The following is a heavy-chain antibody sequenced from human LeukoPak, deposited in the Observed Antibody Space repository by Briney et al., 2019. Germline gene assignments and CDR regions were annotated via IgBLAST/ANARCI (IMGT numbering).Heavy chain of an antibody. V-gene: IGHV3-23*01. CDR2: ISGSGGST. CDR1: GFTFSSYA. D-gene: IGHD6-19*01. J-gene: IGHJ6*02. Sequence: GGSLRLSCAASGFTFSSYAMSWVRQAPGKGLEWVSAISGSGGSTYYADSVKGRFTISRDNAKNSLYLQMNSLRAEDTAVYYCARDIAVEEFYYYYYYGMDVWGQGTTVTVSS. CDR3: ARDIAVEEFYYYYYYGMDV.